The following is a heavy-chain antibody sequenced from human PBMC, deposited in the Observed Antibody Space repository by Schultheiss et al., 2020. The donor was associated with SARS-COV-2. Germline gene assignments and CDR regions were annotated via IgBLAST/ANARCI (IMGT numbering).Heavy chain of an antibody. J-gene: IGHJ6*02. CDR3: ARDRGFDSSSWYDSSAGRYGMDV. V-gene: IGHV4-39*07. CDR2: IYYSGST. CDR1: GGSISSSSYY. D-gene: IGHD6-13*01. Sequence: SETLSLTCTVSGGSISSSSYYWGWIRQPPGKWLEWIGSIYYSGSTYYNPSLKSRVTISVDTSKNQFSLKLSSVTAADTAVYYCARDRGFDSSSWYDSSAGRYGMDVWGQGTTVTVSS.